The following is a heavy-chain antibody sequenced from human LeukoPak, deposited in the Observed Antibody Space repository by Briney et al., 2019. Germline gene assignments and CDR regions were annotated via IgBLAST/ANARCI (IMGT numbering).Heavy chain of an antibody. Sequence: GGSLRLSCAASGFTFSSYWMHWVRQAPGKGLVWVARIKTDESSTDYADSVKGRFTISRDNAKNTLYLQMNSLRAEDAAVYYCTTISPDYWGQGTLVTVSS. CDR2: IKTDESST. D-gene: IGHD3-3*02. J-gene: IGHJ4*02. V-gene: IGHV3-74*01. CDR3: TTISPDY. CDR1: GFTFSSYW.